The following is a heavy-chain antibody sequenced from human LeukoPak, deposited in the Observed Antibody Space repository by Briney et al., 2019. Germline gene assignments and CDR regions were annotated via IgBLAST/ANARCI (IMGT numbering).Heavy chain of an antibody. V-gene: IGHV6-1*01. D-gene: IGHD6-19*01. CDR2: TCYRSKWYS. CDR3: ARDVATTGWYTFDY. CDR1: GDSVSSINGA. Sequence: SQTLSLTCAISGDSVSSINGAWNWVRQSPSRGLEWLGRTCYRSKWYSDYAVPIQGRMSINPDTSKNQFTLHLFSVTPDDTAVYYCARDVATTGWYTFDYWGQGTRVTVSS. J-gene: IGHJ4*02.